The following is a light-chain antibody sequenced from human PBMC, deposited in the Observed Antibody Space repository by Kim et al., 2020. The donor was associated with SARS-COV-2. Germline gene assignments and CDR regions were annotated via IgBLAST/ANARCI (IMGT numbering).Light chain of an antibody. CDR2: VGTGGIVG. J-gene: IGLJ1*01. CDR1: SGYSNYK. V-gene: IGLV9-49*01. Sequence: CTLGSGYSNYKVDGYQQRPGKGPRFGMRVGTGGIVGSKGDGIPDRFSVLGSGLNRYLTIKNIQEEDESDYHCGADHGSGSNFVYVFGTGTKVTVL. CDR3: GADHGSGSNFVYV.